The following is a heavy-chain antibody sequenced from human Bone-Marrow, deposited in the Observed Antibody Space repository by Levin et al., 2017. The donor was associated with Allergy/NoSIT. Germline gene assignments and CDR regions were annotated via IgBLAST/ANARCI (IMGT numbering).Heavy chain of an antibody. V-gene: IGHV3-74*01. CDR2: IIGDGSVT. Sequence: GESLKISCAASGFTFSSYWMHWVRHAPGKGLMWVSHIIGDGSVTTYADPVRGRFTISRDNARNTLYLQVDSLRVDDSAVYYCARGRGGAWLDFWGQGTLVTVSS. CDR1: GFTFSSYW. J-gene: IGHJ4*02. CDR3: ARGRGGAWLDF. D-gene: IGHD2-21*01.